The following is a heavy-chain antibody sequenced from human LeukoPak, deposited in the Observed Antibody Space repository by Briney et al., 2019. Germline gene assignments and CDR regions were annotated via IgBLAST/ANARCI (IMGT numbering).Heavy chain of an antibody. CDR1: GFTFSSYS. CDR3: ARDPITWQLVYQYMDV. V-gene: IGHV3-21*01. CDR2: ISSSSSYI. J-gene: IGHJ6*03. D-gene: IGHD6-6*01. Sequence: GGSLRLSCAASGFTFSSYSMNWVRQAPGKGLEWVSSISSSSSYIYYADSVKGRFTISRDNAKNSLYLQMNSLRAEDTAVYYCARDPITWQLVYQYMDVWGKGTTVTVSS.